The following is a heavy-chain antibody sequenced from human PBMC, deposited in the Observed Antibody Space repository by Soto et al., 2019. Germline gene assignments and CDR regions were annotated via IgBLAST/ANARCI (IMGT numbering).Heavy chain of an antibody. CDR1: GGTSSSYA. J-gene: IGHJ5*02. CDR3: AREYYDSSGYYYNWFDP. D-gene: IGHD3-22*01. CDR2: IIPIFGTA. V-gene: IGHV1-69*01. Sequence: QVQLVQSGAEVKKPGSSVKVSCKASGGTSSSYAISWVRQAPGQGLEWMGGIIPIFGTANYAQKFQGRVTITADESTSTAYMELSSLRSEDTAVYYCAREYYDSSGYYYNWFDPWGQGTLVTVSS.